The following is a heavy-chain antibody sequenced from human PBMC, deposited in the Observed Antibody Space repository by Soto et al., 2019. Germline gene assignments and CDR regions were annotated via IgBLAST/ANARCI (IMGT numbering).Heavy chain of an antibody. CDR1: GFTFSSYA. D-gene: IGHD2-21*02. CDR2: ISYDGSNK. J-gene: IGHJ6*02. V-gene: IGHV3-30-3*01. CDR3: ASAYCGGDCYPRDYYYYYGMDV. Sequence: GGSLRLSCAASGFTFSSYAMHWVRQAPGKGLEWVAVISYDGSNKYYADTVKGRFTISRDNSKNTLYLQMNSLRAEDTAVYYCASAYCGGDCYPRDYYYYYGMDVWGQGTTVTVSS.